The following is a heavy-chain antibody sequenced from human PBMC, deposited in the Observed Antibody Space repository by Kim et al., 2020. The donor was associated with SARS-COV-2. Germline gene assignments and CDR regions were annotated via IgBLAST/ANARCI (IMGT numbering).Heavy chain of an antibody. V-gene: IGHV3-48*02. D-gene: IGHD1-7*01. Sequence: GGSLRLSCAASGFTFTTYNMNWVRQAPGKGLEWISYISVTDAIYYADSVKGRFTISRDYAKNSLDLQMNSLRDEDTAVYYFARDWNWRSDVWGQGTLVTVST. CDR2: ISVTDAI. CDR3: ARDWNWRSDV. J-gene: IGHJ1*01. CDR1: GFTFTTYN.